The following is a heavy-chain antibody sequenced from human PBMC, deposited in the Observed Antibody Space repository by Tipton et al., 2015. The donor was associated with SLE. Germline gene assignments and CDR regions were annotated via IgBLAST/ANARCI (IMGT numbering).Heavy chain of an antibody. Sequence: LRLSCSVYGDSLSGQYWSWIRQPPGKGLESIGEVFRGGSTNYSPSLESRVTITVDMSKNQFSLRLKSVTAADTAVYYCATGHFDFWGQGRLVTVSS. J-gene: IGHJ5*01. CDR3: ATGHFDF. CDR1: GDSLSGQY. V-gene: IGHV4-34*12. CDR2: VFRGGST. D-gene: IGHD1-1*01.